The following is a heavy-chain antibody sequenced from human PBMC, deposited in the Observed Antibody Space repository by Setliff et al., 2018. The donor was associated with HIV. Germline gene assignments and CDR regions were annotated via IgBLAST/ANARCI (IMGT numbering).Heavy chain of an antibody. Sequence: SETLSLTCTVSGGLISSSGSYWGWIRQPPGKGLEWIGNIYSTGRTYYKLSLESRATISIDTSKNQLSLNVNSVTAADTATYYCARMGNSYDSSGSYDYFDYWGQGTLVTVSS. CDR3: ARMGNSYDSSGSYDYFDY. CDR2: IYSTGRT. D-gene: IGHD3-22*01. CDR1: GGLISSSGSY. V-gene: IGHV4-39*01. J-gene: IGHJ4*02.